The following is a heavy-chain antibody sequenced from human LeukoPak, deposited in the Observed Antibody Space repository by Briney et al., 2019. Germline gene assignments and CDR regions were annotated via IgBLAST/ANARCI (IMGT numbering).Heavy chain of an antibody. Sequence: GGSLRLSCAASGFTFSSYAMSWVRQAPGKGLEWVSAISGSGGSTYYADSVKGRFTISRDNSKNTLYLQMNSLRAEDTAVYYCAKDPPHSSSWPNDAFDIWGQGTMVTVSS. CDR3: AKDPPHSSSWPNDAFDI. D-gene: IGHD6-13*01. CDR1: GFTFSSYA. J-gene: IGHJ3*02. CDR2: ISGSGGST. V-gene: IGHV3-23*01.